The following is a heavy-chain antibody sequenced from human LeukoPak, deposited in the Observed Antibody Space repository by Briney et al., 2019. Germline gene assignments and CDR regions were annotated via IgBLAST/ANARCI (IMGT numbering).Heavy chain of an antibody. V-gene: IGHV1-46*01. Sequence: EASVKVSCKASGYTFTSYYMHWVRQAPGQGLEWMGIINPSGGSTSYAQKFQGRVTMTRDTSISTAYMELSRLRSDDTAVYYCARVGRTALGEPFDYWGQGTLVTVSS. D-gene: IGHD1-26*01. CDR2: INPSGGST. J-gene: IGHJ4*02. CDR1: GYTFTSYY. CDR3: ARVGRTALGEPFDY.